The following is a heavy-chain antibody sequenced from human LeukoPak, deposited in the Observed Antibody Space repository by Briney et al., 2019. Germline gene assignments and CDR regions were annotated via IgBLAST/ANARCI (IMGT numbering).Heavy chain of an antibody. V-gene: IGHV3-21*01. D-gene: IGHD1-26*01. CDR3: ARGPKGAGYSGSSSIDY. J-gene: IGHJ4*02. Sequence: KPGGSLRLSCAASGFTFSSYSLNWVRQAPGKGLEWVSSISSSSSYIYYADSVEGRFTISRDNAKNSLYLQMNSLRAEDTAVYYCARGPKGAGYSGSSSIDYWGQGTLVTVSS. CDR2: ISSSSSYI. CDR1: GFTFSSYS.